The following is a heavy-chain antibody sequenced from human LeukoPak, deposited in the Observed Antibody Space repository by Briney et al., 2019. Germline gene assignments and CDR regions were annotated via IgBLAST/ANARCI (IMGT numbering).Heavy chain of an antibody. V-gene: IGHV3-23*01. CDR2: ITDSSGGT. CDR3: AKIRFYYDSSFYYWYFVL. CDR1: GFPFSSYD. J-gene: IGHJ2*01. D-gene: IGHD3-22*01. Sequence: GGSLRLSCAASGFPFSSYDMGWVRHAPRKGLDWVSAITDSSGGTYYADSVKGRFSISRDNSKNTLYLQINGLRAEDAAIYYCAKIRFYYDSSFYYWYFVLWGRGTMVTVSS.